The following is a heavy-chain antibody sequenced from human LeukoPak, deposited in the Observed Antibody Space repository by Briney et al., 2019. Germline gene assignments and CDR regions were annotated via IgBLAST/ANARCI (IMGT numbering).Heavy chain of an antibody. J-gene: IGHJ4*02. CDR3: ARYGGSGTYFFDY. Sequence: SETPSLTCTVSGGSISSSSYYWGWIRQPPGKGLEWIGSIYYSGSTYYNPSLKSRVTISVDTSKNQFSLKLSSVTAADTAVYYCARYGGSGTYFFDYWGRGTLVTVSS. CDR1: GGSISSSSYY. CDR2: IYYSGST. V-gene: IGHV4-39*07. D-gene: IGHD3-10*01.